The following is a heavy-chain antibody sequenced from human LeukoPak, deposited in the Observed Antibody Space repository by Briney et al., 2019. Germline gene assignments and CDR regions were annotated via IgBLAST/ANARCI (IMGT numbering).Heavy chain of an antibody. CDR2: INHSGST. CDR1: GGSFSGYY. V-gene: IGHV4-34*01. J-gene: IGHJ6*02. Sequence: PSETLSLTCAVYGGSFSGYYWSWIRQPPGKGLEWIGEINHSGSTNYNPSLKSRVTISVDTSKNQFSLKLSSVTAADTAVYYCARVPVDTAMDLYYYYGMDVWGQGTTVTVSS. CDR3: ARVPVDTAMDLYYYYGMDV. D-gene: IGHD5-18*01.